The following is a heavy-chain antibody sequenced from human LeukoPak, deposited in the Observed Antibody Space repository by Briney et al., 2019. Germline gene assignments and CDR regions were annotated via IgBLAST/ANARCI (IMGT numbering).Heavy chain of an antibody. Sequence: ASETLSLTCTVSGGSIRSYYWSWIRQPPGKGLEWIGNIYDRRSTSYNPSLKSRVTISVDMSKSQFSLKLSSVTAADTAVYYCARNRDGYNSFDYWGQGTLVTVSS. D-gene: IGHD5-24*01. CDR1: GGSIRSYY. J-gene: IGHJ4*02. CDR2: IYDRRST. CDR3: ARNRDGYNSFDY. V-gene: IGHV4-59*12.